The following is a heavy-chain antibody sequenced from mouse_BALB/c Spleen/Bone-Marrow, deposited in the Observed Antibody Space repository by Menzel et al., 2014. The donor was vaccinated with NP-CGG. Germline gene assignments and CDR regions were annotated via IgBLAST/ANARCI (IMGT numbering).Heavy chain of an antibody. Sequence: VQLQQSGPELVKPGASVKMSCKASGYTFTSYVMHWVKQNHGQGLEWIGYFNPYNDGPKYNEKFKGKATLTSDKSSSTAYMELSRLTSEDSAVYYCAIHEGYFDYWGQGTTLTVSS. CDR3: AIHEGYFDY. J-gene: IGHJ2*01. CDR2: FNPYNDGP. CDR1: GYTFTSYV. V-gene: IGHV1-14*01.